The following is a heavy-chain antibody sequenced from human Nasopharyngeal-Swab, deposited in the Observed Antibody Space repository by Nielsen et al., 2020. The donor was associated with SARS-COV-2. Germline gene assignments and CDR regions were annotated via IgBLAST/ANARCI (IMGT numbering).Heavy chain of an antibody. J-gene: IGHJ4*02. V-gene: IGHV3-21*01. D-gene: IGHD2-15*01. CDR3: ARDRVVVVAATQYYFDY. CDR2: ISSSSSYI. Sequence: LSLTRAASGFTFSSYSMNWVRQAPGKGLEWVSSISSSSSYIYYADSVKGRFTISRDNAKNSLYLQMNSLRAEDTAVYYCARDRVVVVAATQYYFDYWGQGTLVTVSS. CDR1: GFTFSSYS.